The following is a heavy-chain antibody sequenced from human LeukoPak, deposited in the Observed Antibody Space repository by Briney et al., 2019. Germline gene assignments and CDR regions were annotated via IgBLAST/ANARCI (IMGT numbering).Heavy chain of an antibody. D-gene: IGHD3-22*01. CDR3: ARDTRSYDTSGYYYFDY. CDR1: GGSISSYY. J-gene: IGHJ4*02. CDR2: IYYSGST. V-gene: IGHV4-59*01. Sequence: SETLSLTCTVSGGSISSYYWSWIRQPPGKGLEWIGYIYYSGSTNYNPSLKSRVTTSVDTSRNQFSLKLSSVTAADAAVYYCARDTRSYDTSGYYYFDYWGQGALVTVSS.